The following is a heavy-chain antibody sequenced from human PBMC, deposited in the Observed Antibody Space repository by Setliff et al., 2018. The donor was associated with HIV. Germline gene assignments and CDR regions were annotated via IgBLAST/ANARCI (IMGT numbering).Heavy chain of an antibody. V-gene: IGHV4-61*02. Sequence: SETLSPTCSVSGGSISDGGYYWSWIRQPAGKGLEWIGRFYSSDIIDYNPSLKSRVTISIDTSKNQFSLRLSSVTAADAAIYYCARDLGGRAPMRNYFDPWGQGTLVTVSS. CDR2: FYSSDII. D-gene: IGHD1-7*01. J-gene: IGHJ5*02. CDR1: GGSISDGGYY. CDR3: ARDLGGRAPMRNYFDP.